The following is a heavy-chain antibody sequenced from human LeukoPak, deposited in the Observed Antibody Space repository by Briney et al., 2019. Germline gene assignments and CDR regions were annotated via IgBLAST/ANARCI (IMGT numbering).Heavy chain of an antibody. CDR3: ARAGNWNDGSGWFDP. CDR2: INPNSGGT. D-gene: IGHD1-1*01. Sequence: ASVTASCTASGYTFTCYYMHWVRQAPGQGLEWMGWINPNSGGTNYAQKFQGRVTMTRDTSISTAYMELSRLRSDDTAVYYCARAGNWNDGSGWFDPWGQGTLVTVSS. J-gene: IGHJ5*02. CDR1: GYTFTCYY. V-gene: IGHV1-2*02.